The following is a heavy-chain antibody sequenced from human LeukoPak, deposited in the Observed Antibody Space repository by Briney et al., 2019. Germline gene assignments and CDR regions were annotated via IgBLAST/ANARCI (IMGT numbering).Heavy chain of an antibody. Sequence: SETLSLTCTVSGGSISSSSYYWGWIRQPPGKGPEWIGSIYYSGSTYYNPSLKSRVTISVDTSKNQFSLKLSSVTAADTAVYYCARPGVRAATDYWGQGTLVTVSS. CDR2: IYYSGST. J-gene: IGHJ4*02. D-gene: IGHD2-15*01. CDR3: ARPGVRAATDY. V-gene: IGHV4-39*01. CDR1: GGSISSSSYY.